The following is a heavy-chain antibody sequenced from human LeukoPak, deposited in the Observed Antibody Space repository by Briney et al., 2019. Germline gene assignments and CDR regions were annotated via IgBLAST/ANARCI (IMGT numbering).Heavy chain of an antibody. V-gene: IGHV4-30-4*08. Sequence: SETLSLTCTVSGGSISSGDYYWSWIRQPPGKGLEWIGYIYYSGSTYYNPSLKSRVTISVDTSKNQFSLKLSSVTAADTAVYYCARDRGERYSSSWYISPYFFDSWGQGTLVTVSS. CDR2: IYYSGST. J-gene: IGHJ4*02. D-gene: IGHD6-13*01. CDR1: GGSISSGDYY. CDR3: ARDRGERYSSSWYISPYFFDS.